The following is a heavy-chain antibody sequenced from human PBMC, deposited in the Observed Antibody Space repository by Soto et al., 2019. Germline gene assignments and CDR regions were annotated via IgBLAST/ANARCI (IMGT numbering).Heavy chain of an antibody. J-gene: IGHJ3*02. V-gene: IGHV4-31*03. D-gene: IGHD2-2*01. Sequence: SETLSHTCPVSGGYIRSGGYYWSWIRQHPGKGLEWIRYIYYSGSTYYNPSLKSRVTISVDTSKNQFSLKLSSVTAADTAVYYCARGDIVVVPAASDAFDIWGQGTMVTVSS. CDR1: GGYIRSGGYY. CDR2: IYYSGST. CDR3: ARGDIVVVPAASDAFDI.